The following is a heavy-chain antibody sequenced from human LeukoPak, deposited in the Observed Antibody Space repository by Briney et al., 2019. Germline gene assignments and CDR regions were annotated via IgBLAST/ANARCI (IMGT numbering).Heavy chain of an antibody. CDR2: IYSGGST. Sequence: PGGSLRLSCAASGFTLSRNYMSWVRQAPGKGLEWVSVIYSGGSTYYADSVKGRFTISRDNSKNTLYLQMNNLRAEDSAVYYCHFMIRVGIRVIHDYWGQGTLVTVSS. J-gene: IGHJ4*02. V-gene: IGHV3-66*01. D-gene: IGHD3-22*01. CDR1: GFTLSRNY. CDR3: HFMIRVGIRVIHDY.